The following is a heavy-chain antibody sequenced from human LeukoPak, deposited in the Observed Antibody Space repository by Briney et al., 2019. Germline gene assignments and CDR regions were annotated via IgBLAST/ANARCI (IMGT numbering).Heavy chain of an antibody. CDR1: GFTFTSYS. CDR3: ARGAQWPY. Sequence: GGSLRLSCAASGFTFTSYSMNWVRQAPGKGLEWVSYISSSSNIMNYADSVKGRFTTSRDNAKNSLYLQMNSLRAEDTAVYYCARGAQWPYWGQGTLVTVSS. CDR2: ISSSSNIM. J-gene: IGHJ4*02. D-gene: IGHD6-19*01. V-gene: IGHV3-48*01.